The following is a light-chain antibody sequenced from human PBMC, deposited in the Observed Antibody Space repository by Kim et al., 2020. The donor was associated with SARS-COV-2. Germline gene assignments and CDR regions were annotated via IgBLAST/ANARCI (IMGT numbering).Light chain of an antibody. CDR1: SLRIYY. CDR3: NSRDSSGDHWV. Sequence: LGQEDSITCQGDSLRIYYATWYQQKPGQAPVVVIYGKNNRPSGIPDRFSGSSSGNTASLTITGAQAEDEADYYCNSRDSSGDHWVFGGGTQLTVL. CDR2: GKN. V-gene: IGLV3-19*01. J-gene: IGLJ3*02.